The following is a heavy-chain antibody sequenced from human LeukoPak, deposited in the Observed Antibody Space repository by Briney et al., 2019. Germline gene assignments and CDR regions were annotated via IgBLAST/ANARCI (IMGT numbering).Heavy chain of an antibody. CDR2: IGTAGDT. V-gene: IGHV3-13*01. J-gene: IGHJ4*02. CDR1: GFTFSDYD. Sequence: GGSLRLSCAAYGFTFSDYDMRWVRQATGKGLEWVSAIGTAGDTYYTGSLKGRFTISRENAKNSLYLQMNSLRAGDTAVYYCAGVAKERVGGVYYFDYWGQGTLVTVSS. D-gene: IGHD1-1*01. CDR3: AGVAKERVGGVYYFDY.